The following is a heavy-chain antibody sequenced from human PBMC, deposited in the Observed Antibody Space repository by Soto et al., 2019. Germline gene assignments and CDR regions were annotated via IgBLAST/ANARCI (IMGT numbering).Heavy chain of an antibody. V-gene: IGHV4-39*01. CDR1: GGSISSSSYY. D-gene: IGHD5-18*01. CDR2: IYYSGST. CDR3: AGRGYSYGSYYFDY. Sequence: PSETLSLTCTVSGGSISSSSYYWGWIRQPPGKGLEWIGSIYYSGSTYYNPSLKSRVTISVGTSKNQFSLKLSSVTAADTAVYYCAGRGYSYGSYYFDYWGQGTLVTVSS. J-gene: IGHJ4*02.